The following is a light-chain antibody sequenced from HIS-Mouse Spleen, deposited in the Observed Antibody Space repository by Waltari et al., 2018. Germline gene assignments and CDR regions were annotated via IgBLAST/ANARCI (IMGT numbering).Light chain of an antibody. CDR1: SSDVGGYNY. V-gene: IGLV2-11*01. J-gene: IGLJ3*02. Sequence: QSALTQPRSVSGSPGQSVTISCTGTSSDVGGYNYFSWYQQHPRKAPKLMIYDVSKRPSGVPDRFSGSKSGNTASLTISGLQAEDEADYYCCSYAGSYTWVFGGGTKLTVL. CDR2: DVS. CDR3: CSYAGSYTWV.